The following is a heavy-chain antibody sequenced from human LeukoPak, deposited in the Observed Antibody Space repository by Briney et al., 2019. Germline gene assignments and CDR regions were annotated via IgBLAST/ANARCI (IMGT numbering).Heavy chain of an antibody. CDR2: ISYDGINQ. J-gene: IGHJ4*02. V-gene: IGHV3-30*04. Sequence: GRSLRLSCATSGFTFSSYAMHWVRQAPGRGLEWVALISYDGINQYYADSVKGRFIISRDNSKNTLYLQLNSLRLEDTAVYYCTLTTFGVVYYFDYWGQGTLVTVSS. CDR3: TLTTFGVVYYFDY. D-gene: IGHD1/OR15-1a*01. CDR1: GFTFSSYA.